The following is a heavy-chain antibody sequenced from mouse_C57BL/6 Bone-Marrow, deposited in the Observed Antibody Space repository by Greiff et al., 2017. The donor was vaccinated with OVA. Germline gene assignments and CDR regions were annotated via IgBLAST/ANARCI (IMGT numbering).Heavy chain of an antibody. CDR3: ARGRVSWYYGSGWFAY. V-gene: IGHV1-53*01. CDR2: INPSNGGP. CDR1: GYTFTSYW. Sequence: QVQLQQPGTELVKPGASVKLSCKASGYTFTSYWMHWVKQRPGQGLEWIGNINPSNGGPNYNEKFKSKATLTVDKSSSTAYMQLSSLTSEDSAVYYCARGRVSWYYGSGWFAYWGQGTLVTVSA. J-gene: IGHJ3*01. D-gene: IGHD1-1*01.